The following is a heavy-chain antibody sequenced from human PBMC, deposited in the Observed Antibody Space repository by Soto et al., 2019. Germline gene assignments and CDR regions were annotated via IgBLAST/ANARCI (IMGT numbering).Heavy chain of an antibody. V-gene: IGHV3-7*01. D-gene: IGHD5-12*01. J-gene: IGHJ4*02. CDR1: GFTFSSYW. CDR2: IKQDGSEK. Sequence: GSLRLSCAASGFTFSSYWMSWVRQAPGKGLEWVANIKQDGSEKYYVDSVKGRFTISRDNAKNSLYLQMNSLRAEDTAVYYCARDGANGYSGYDFGWGQGTLVTVSS. CDR3: ARDGANGYSGYDFG.